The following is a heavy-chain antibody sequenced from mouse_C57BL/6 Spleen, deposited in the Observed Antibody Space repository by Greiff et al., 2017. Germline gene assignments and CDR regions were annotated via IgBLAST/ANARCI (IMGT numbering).Heavy chain of an antibody. CDR2: IDPSDSYT. V-gene: IGHV1-69*01. CDR1: GYTFTSYW. CDR3: ARSRGVYYAMDY. Sequence: QVQLQQPGAELVMPGASVKLSCKASGYTFTSYWMHWVKQRPGQGLEWIGEIDPSDSYTNYNQKFKGKSTLTVDKSSSTAYIQLSSLTSEDSAVYYWARSRGVYYAMDYWGQGTSVTVSS. J-gene: IGHJ4*01.